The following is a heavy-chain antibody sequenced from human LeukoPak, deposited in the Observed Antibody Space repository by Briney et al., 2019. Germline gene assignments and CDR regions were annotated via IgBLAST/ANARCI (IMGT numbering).Heavy chain of an antibody. Sequence: PGGSLRLSCAASGFTFSDYYMSWIRQAPGKGLEWVSYISSSSSYTNYADSVKGRFTISRDNAKNSLYLQMNSLRAEGTAVYYCARRLNVIAVSGGGAFDIWGQGTMVTVSS. CDR1: GFTFSDYY. D-gene: IGHD6-19*01. CDR2: ISSSSSYT. J-gene: IGHJ3*02. V-gene: IGHV3-11*03. CDR3: ARRLNVIAVSGGGAFDI.